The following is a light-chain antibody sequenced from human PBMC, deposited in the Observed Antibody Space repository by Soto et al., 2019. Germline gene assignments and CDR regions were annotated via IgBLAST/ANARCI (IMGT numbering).Light chain of an antibody. Sequence: QSVLTQPPSASGTPGQRVTISCSGSISNIGSNPVYWHQQLPGTAPKLLIYRNNQRPSGVPDRFSDSKSGNTASLTISGLQAEDEADYYCSSYISSNTLVIFGGGTKLTVL. J-gene: IGLJ2*01. V-gene: IGLV1-44*01. CDR3: SSYISSNTLVI. CDR2: RNN. CDR1: ISNIGSNP.